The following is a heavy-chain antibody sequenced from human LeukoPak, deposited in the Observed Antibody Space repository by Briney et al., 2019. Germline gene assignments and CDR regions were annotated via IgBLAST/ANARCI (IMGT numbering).Heavy chain of an antibody. Sequence: SETLSLTCTVSGGSISSGGYYWSWIRQHPGKGLEWIGYIYYSGSTYYNPSLKSRVTISVDTSKNQFSLKLSSVTAADTAVYYCAREGEYGHGPFDYWGQGTLVTVSS. CDR1: GGSISSGGYY. CDR2: IYYSGST. J-gene: IGHJ4*02. CDR3: AREGEYGHGPFDY. V-gene: IGHV4-31*03. D-gene: IGHD3-16*01.